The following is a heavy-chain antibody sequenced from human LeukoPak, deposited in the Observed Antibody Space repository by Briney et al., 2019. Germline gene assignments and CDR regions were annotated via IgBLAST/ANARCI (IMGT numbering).Heavy chain of an antibody. D-gene: IGHD5-18*01. CDR3: AGGYSYGSTYYYMDV. V-gene: IGHV4-39*07. CDR1: GGSISSSSYY. CDR2: IYYSGST. J-gene: IGHJ6*03. Sequence: SETLSLTCTVSGGSISSSSYYWGWICQPLGKGLEWIGSIYYSGSTYYNPSLKSRVTISVNTSKNQFSLKLSSETAADTAVYYCAGGYSYGSTYYYMDVWGKGTTVTISS.